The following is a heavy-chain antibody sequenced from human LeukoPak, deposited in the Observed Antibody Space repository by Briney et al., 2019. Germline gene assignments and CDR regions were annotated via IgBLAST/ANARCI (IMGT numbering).Heavy chain of an antibody. V-gene: IGHV3-23*01. CDR3: AKEGLYDYVWGSYRADAFDI. D-gene: IGHD3-16*02. J-gene: IGHJ3*02. CDR2: VCGSGAST. CDR1: GFIYSGYA. Sequence: PGGSLRLSCAASGFIYSGYAMSWVRQAPGKGLEWVSAVCGSGASTYYADAVKGRFTVSRDNSKTTLYLQMNSLRAEDTAVYYCAKEGLYDYVWGSYRADAFDIWGQGTMDTVSS.